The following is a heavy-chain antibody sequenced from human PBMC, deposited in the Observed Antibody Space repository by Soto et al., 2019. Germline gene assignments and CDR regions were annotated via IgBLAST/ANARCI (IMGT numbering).Heavy chain of an antibody. CDR1: GGSISSYY. J-gene: IGHJ4*02. V-gene: IGHV4-59*08. CDR2: IYYSGST. Sequence: SETLSLTCTVSGGSISSYYWSWIRQPPGKGLEWIGYIYYSGSTNYNPSLKSRVTISVDTSKNQFSLKLSSVTAADTAVYYCARGDYGDHFDYWGQGTLVTVSS. CDR3: ARGDYGDHFDY. D-gene: IGHD4-17*01.